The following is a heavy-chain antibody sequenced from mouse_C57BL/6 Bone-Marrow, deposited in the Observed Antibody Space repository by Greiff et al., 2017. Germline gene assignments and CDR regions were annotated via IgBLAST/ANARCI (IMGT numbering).Heavy chain of an antibody. CDR1: GYTFTSYW. Sequence: VQLQQPGAELVMPGASVKLSCKASGYTFTSYWMHWVKQRPGQGLEWIGEIDPSDSYTNYNQKFKGKSTLTVDKSSSTAYMQRSSLTSEDSAVYYCARDYGSPYYFDYWGQGTTLTVSS. D-gene: IGHD1-1*01. CDR3: ARDYGSPYYFDY. J-gene: IGHJ2*01. V-gene: IGHV1-69*01. CDR2: IDPSDSYT.